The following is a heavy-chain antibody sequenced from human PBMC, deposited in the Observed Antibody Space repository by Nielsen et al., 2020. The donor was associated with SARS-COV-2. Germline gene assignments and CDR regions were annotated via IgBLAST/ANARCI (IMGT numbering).Heavy chain of an antibody. CDR2: INAGNGNT. Sequence: WVRQAPGQSLEWMGWINAGNGNTKYSQKFQGRATMTRDTSANTAYMELSSLSSEDTAVYYCARGGSYGSGSPYYYYYGLDVWGQGTTVTVSS. D-gene: IGHD3-10*01. V-gene: IGHV1-3*01. CDR3: ARGGSYGSGSPYYYYYGLDV. J-gene: IGHJ6*02.